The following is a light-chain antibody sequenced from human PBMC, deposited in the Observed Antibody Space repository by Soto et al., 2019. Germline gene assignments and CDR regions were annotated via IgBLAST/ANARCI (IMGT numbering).Light chain of an antibody. CDR3: KQYNNWPFS. J-gene: IGKJ5*01. CDR2: GTS. Sequence: EIVLTQSPATLSLSPGERATLSCRASQSLSSINLAWFQQKPGQAPRLLIYGTSSRATGIPDRFSGSGSGTDFTLTIRGLRSEDSAVYFCKQYNNWPFSFGQGTRLEIK. V-gene: IGKV3D-20*02. CDR1: QSLSSIN.